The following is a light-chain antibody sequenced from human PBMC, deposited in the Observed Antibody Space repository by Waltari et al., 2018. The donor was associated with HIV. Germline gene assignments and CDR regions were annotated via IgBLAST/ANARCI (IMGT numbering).Light chain of an antibody. CDR1: QAISSW. V-gene: IGKV1-12*01. J-gene: IGKJ1*01. CDR2: ASS. Sequence: DIQMTQSPFFVSASVGDRVTITCRASQAISSWLTWYQQRPGAAPKLLIYASSTLQSGLPTRFGGGRSGANVTLTISSLHPEDFATYFCQQADGLPWTFGQGTKVEMK. CDR3: QQADGLPWT.